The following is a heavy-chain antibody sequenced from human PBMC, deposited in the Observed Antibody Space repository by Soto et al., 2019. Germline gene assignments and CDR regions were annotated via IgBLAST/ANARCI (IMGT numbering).Heavy chain of an antibody. V-gene: IGHV1-69*11. J-gene: IGHJ5*02. Sequence: GASVKVSCKASGGSFRNFAITWVRQAPGQGLEWMGWIAPMHGTLNYAQRFQARVTITADDSTTTAYMELNSLRSEDAAIYYCARSPSTAAGSILGWFDPWGQGTLVTVSS. CDR2: IAPMHGTL. CDR3: ARSPSTAAGSILGWFDP. D-gene: IGHD6-13*01. CDR1: GGSFRNFA.